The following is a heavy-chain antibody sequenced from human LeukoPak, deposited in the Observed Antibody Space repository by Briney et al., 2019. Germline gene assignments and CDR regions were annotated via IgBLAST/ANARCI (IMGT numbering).Heavy chain of an antibody. CDR2: ITNKPKSYNT. D-gene: IGHD3-3*01. J-gene: IGHJ4*02. Sequence: GSLRLSCAASGFTFSDHYMHWVRQAPGKGLEWVGRITNKPKSYNTEYAASVKGRFTISRDDSKNSLYLQMNSLKTEDTAVYYCARGFHYDFWSGSYYFDYWGQGTLVTVSS. CDR3: ARGFHYDFWSGSYYFDY. V-gene: IGHV3-72*01. CDR1: GFTFSDHY.